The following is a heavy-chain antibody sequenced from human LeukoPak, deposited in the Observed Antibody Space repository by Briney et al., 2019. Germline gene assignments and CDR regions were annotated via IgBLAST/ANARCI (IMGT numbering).Heavy chain of an antibody. CDR2: FHTDGGT. CDR1: GFTFSSYD. V-gene: IGHV3-13*01. CDR3: ARGSGPEVTTIDS. D-gene: IGHD4-17*01. Sequence: GGSLRLSCAASGFTFSSYDMHWVRQAPGEGLEWVSAFHTDGGTFYLDSVRGRFTVSREDATNSLYLQLDTLRAGDTAVYYCARGSGPEVTTIDSWGQGTLVLVSS. J-gene: IGHJ4*02.